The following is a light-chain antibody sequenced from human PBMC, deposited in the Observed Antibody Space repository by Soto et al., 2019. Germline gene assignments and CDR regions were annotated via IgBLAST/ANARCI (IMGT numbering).Light chain of an antibody. Sequence: EIVLTQSPGTLSLSPGERATLPCRASQSITSNYLAWYQQKLGQAPRLLIYGASTRATGIPDRFSGSGSGTDFTLTISRLETEDFAVYYCQQYGSSPCSVTFGPGNKVDIQ. CDR3: QQYGSSPCSVT. CDR1: QSITSNY. J-gene: IGKJ3*01. V-gene: IGKV3-20*01. CDR2: GAS.